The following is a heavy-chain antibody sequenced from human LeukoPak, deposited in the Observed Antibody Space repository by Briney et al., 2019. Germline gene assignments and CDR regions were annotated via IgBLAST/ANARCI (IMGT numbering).Heavy chain of an antibody. CDR1: GFTFDDYG. J-gene: IGHJ6*03. V-gene: IGHV3-20*04. CDR3: ARGGITIFGLVSHMDL. CDR2: NWSGGST. Sequence: GGSLRLSCAASGFTFDDYGMSWVRQAPGKGLEWVSGNWSGGSTGYADSVKGRFTISRDNAKNSLYLQMNRLRAEDTALYYCARGGITIFGLVSHMDLWGKGPTVTVSS. D-gene: IGHD3-3*01.